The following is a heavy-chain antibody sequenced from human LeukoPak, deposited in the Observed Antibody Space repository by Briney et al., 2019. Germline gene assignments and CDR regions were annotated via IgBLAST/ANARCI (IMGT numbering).Heavy chain of an antibody. Sequence: PGGSLRLSCAASGFTVSSNYMSWVRQAPGKGLEWVSAISGSGGSTYYADSVKGRFTISRDNSKNTLYLQMNSLRAEDTAVYYCAKLLQGVDYWGQGTLVTVSS. V-gene: IGHV3-23*01. CDR3: AKLLQGVDY. D-gene: IGHD2-15*01. CDR2: ISGSGGST. J-gene: IGHJ4*02. CDR1: GFTVSSNY.